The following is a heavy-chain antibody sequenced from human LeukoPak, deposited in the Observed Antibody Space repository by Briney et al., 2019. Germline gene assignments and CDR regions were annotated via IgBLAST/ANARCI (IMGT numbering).Heavy chain of an antibody. CDR3: ARDQLYCSGGICYFDY. CDR1: GFTFRNYW. V-gene: IGHV3-74*01. CDR2: ISSDGGST. J-gene: IGHJ4*02. Sequence: GSLRLSCAASGFTFRNYWMHWVRQAPGKGLVWVSRISSDGGSTTYADSVKGRFTISRDNAKNTLYLQMNSLRAEDTAVYYCARDQLYCSGGICYFDYWGQGTLVTVSS. D-gene: IGHD2-15*01.